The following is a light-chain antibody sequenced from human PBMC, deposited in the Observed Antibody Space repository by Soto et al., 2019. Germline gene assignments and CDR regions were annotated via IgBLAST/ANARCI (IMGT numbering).Light chain of an antibody. CDR2: EVI. CDR1: GGDIGAYNY. J-gene: IGLJ3*02. Sequence: QSALTQPASVSGSPGQSITISCAGTGGDIGAYNYVSWYQQHPGKAPKLKIYEVIRRPSGISNRFSGSKSGNTASLTISTLQAEDEADYYCSSYTTSSTVVFGGGTKVTVL. V-gene: IGLV2-14*01. CDR3: SSYTTSSTVV.